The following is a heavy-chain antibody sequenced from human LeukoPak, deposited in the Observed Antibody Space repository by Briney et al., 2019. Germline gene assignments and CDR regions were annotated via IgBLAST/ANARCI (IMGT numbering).Heavy chain of an antibody. D-gene: IGHD6-19*01. CDR2: IYSGGST. CDR1: GFTVSSNY. Sequence: GVSLRLSCAASGFTVSSNYMGWVRQAPGKGLEWVSVIYSGGSTYYADSVKGRFTISRDNSKNSLYLQMNSLRAEDTAVYYCAKDGGVAVAGTFDYWGQGTLVSVSS. J-gene: IGHJ4*02. V-gene: IGHV3-53*01. CDR3: AKDGGVAVAGTFDY.